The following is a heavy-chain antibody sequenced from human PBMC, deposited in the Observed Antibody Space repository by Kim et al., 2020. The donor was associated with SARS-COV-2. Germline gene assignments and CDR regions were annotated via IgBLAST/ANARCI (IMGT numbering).Heavy chain of an antibody. Sequence: GGSLRLSCAASGFTFSSYAMHWVRQAPGKGLEWVAVISYDGSNKYYADSVKGRFTISRDNSKNTLYLQMNSLRAEDTAVYYCAREGRFVGIAVAGPFDYWGQGTLVTVSS. CDR2: ISYDGSNK. CDR3: AREGRFVGIAVAGPFDY. J-gene: IGHJ4*02. V-gene: IGHV3-30*04. D-gene: IGHD6-19*01. CDR1: GFTFSSYA.